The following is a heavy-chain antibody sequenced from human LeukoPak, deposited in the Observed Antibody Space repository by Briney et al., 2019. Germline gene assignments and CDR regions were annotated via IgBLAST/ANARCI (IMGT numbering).Heavy chain of an antibody. V-gene: IGHV3-15*01. CDR3: TTSVYGSGSSLDY. Sequence: GGSLRLSCAASGFTFSNAWMSWVRQAPGKGLEWVGSIKSKTDGGTTDYAAPVKGRFTISRDDSKNTLYLQMNSLKTEDTAVYYCTTSVYGSGSSLDYWGQGTLVTVSS. CDR2: IKSKTDGGTT. CDR1: GFTFSNAW. J-gene: IGHJ4*02. D-gene: IGHD3-10*01.